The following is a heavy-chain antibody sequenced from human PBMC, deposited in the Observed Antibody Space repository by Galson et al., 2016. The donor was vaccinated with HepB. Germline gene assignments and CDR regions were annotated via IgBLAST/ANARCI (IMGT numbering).Heavy chain of an antibody. D-gene: IGHD4-11*01. V-gene: IGHV4-4*02. CDR1: GVSISNTYW. CDR3: AAAHVTTMPYGGDNWFDP. Sequence: SETLSLTCAVSGVSISNTYWWTWVRQPPGKGLEWIGEIYRTGGTNYNPSLKSRLTISMDESNNHFSLQLTSVTAADTAIYYCAAAHVTTMPYGGDNWFDPWGQGNLVTDSS. CDR2: IYRTGGT. J-gene: IGHJ5*02.